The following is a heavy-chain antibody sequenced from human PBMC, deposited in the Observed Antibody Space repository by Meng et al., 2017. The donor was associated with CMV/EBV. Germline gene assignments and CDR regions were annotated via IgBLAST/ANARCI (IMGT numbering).Heavy chain of an antibody. CDR3: ARDKGEITIFGVVIIFRQGGAFDI. Sequence: GESLKISCAASGFTFSSYWMSWVRQAPGKGLEWVANIKQDGREKYYVDSVKGRFTISRDNAKNSLYLQMNSLRAEDTAVYYCARDKGEITIFGVVIIFRQGGAFDIWGQGTMVTVSS. CDR2: IKQDGREK. CDR1: GFTFSSYW. J-gene: IGHJ3*02. V-gene: IGHV3-7*01. D-gene: IGHD3-3*01.